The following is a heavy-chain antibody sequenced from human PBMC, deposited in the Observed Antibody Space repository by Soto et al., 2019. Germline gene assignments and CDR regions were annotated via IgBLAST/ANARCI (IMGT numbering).Heavy chain of an antibody. D-gene: IGHD2-15*01. CDR1: GFIFNEYG. CDR3: ARSGCSGSNCNLNQRSFDL. J-gene: IGHJ4*02. CDR2: IWYDGSNK. Sequence: QVQLVESGGGVVQPGRSLRLSCAASGFIFNEYGMHWVRQAPGKGLEWVAVIWYDGSNKYYADSVKGRFTFSRDNSKNTMSLQMNSLRVEDTAVYHCARSGCSGSNCNLNQRSFDLWGQGTLVTVSS. V-gene: IGHV3-33*03.